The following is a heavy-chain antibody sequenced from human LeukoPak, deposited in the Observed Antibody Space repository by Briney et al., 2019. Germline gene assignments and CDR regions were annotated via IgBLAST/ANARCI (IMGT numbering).Heavy chain of an antibody. D-gene: IGHD1-1*01. CDR1: GFTLSTTS. V-gene: IGHV3-48*04. CDR2: IDKSSNPI. CDR3: ADNLSR. Sequence: GGSLRLSCAASGFTLSTTSMNWVRQAPGKGLEWISYIDKSSNPIYYADSVQGRFTISRDSAKNSLYLQMNSLRAEDTAVYFCADNLSRWGQGTLVTVSS. J-gene: IGHJ4*02.